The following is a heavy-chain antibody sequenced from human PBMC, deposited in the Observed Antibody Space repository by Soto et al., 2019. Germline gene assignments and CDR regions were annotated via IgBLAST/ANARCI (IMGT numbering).Heavy chain of an antibody. J-gene: IGHJ3*02. CDR1: GFTFSNAW. V-gene: IGHV3-15*01. CDR3: TTQYYDKPPDAFDI. D-gene: IGHD3-22*01. Sequence: GSLRLSCAASGFTFSNAWMSWVRQAPGKGLEWVGRIKSKTDGGTTDYAAPVKGRFTISRDDSKNTLYLQMNSLKTEDTAVYYCTTQYYDKPPDAFDIWGQGTMVTVSS. CDR2: IKSKTDGGTT.